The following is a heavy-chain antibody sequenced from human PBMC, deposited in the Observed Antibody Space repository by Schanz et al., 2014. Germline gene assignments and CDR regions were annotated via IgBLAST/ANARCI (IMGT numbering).Heavy chain of an antibody. J-gene: IGHJ6*02. CDR2: IFFSGST. CDR1: GVSICGYY. Sequence: QVQLQESGPGLVKPSETLSLTCTVSGVSICGYYWSWIRQPPGKGLEWIGYIFFSGSTTYNPSFNSRVTISVDLSKNQSALTRSSVTAADTAVYYCARLGVGDKAYYYYGTDVWGQGTTVLVSS. V-gene: IGHV4-59*08. D-gene: IGHD1-26*01. CDR3: ARLGVGDKAYYYYGTDV.